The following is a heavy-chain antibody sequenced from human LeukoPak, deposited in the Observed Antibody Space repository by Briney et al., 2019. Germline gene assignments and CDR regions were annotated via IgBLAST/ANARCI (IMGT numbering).Heavy chain of an antibody. CDR3: ASLVGGSYYFDY. D-gene: IGHD3-16*01. CDR2: IYYSGST. CDR1: GGPISSYY. J-gene: IGHJ4*02. Sequence: PSETLSLTRTDSGGPISSYYWRLVPQPPWKGLEWIRYIYYSGSTNYNPSLKSRVTKSLHTTNNQFSLKLSYATAVHTAVYYCASLVGGSYYFDYWGEGTLVTVSS. V-gene: IGHV4-59*01.